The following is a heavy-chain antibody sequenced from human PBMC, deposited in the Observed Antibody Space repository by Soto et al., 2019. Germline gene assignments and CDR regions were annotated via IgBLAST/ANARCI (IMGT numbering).Heavy chain of an antibody. Sequence: EVQLVESGGGLVQPGGSLRLSCAASGFSFSSYSMNWVRQAPGKGLEWVSYISSTSNTIYYANSVTGRFTISRDNAYDSLYLQMNSLRAEDTAVYYCASLTTVVVAAEIDYYYYMGVWGKGTTVTVSS. CDR1: GFSFSSYS. CDR3: ASLTTVVVAAEIDYYYYMGV. D-gene: IGHD2-15*01. V-gene: IGHV3-48*01. CDR2: ISSTSNTI. J-gene: IGHJ6*03.